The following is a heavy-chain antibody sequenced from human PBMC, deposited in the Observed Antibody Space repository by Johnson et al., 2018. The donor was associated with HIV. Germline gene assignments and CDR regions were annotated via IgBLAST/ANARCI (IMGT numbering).Heavy chain of an antibody. D-gene: IGHD2-15*01. Sequence: QVQLVESGGGVVQPGRSLRLSCAASGFTFSNYTMHWVRQAPGKGLEWVVVTSCDGSNKYYRDSVKGRFTISRDNSKNMLYLQMTSLRGEDTAVYYCARGRDQYLAGGGFDVWGPGTMVTVSS. CDR1: GFTFSNYT. J-gene: IGHJ3*01. V-gene: IGHV3-30*04. CDR3: ARGRDQYLAGGGFDV. CDR2: TSCDGSNK.